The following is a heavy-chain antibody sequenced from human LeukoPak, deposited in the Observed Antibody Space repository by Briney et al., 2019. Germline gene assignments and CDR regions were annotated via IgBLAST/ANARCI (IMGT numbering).Heavy chain of an antibody. Sequence: SETLSLTCAVYGGSFSGYYWSWIRQPPGKGLEWIGEINHSGSTNYNPSPKSRVTISVGTSKNQFSLKLSSVTAADTAVYYCARGRGGYSYGQVDYWGQGTLVTVSS. CDR2: INHSGST. V-gene: IGHV4-34*01. J-gene: IGHJ4*02. D-gene: IGHD5-18*01. CDR1: GGSFSGYY. CDR3: ARGRGGYSYGQVDY.